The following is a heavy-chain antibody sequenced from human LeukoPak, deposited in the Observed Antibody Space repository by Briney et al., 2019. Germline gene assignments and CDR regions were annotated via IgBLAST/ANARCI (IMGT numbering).Heavy chain of an antibody. V-gene: IGHV4-59*01. J-gene: IGHJ3*02. Sequence: SETLSLTCTVSGGSISSYYWSWIRQPPGKGLEWIGYIYYSGSTNYNPSLKSRVTMSVDTSKNQFSLKLRSVTTADTAVYYCARYTAMVAFHAHGFDIWGKGTMVTVS. D-gene: IGHD5-18*01. CDR3: ARYTAMVAFHAHGFDI. CDR1: GGSISSYY. CDR2: IYYSGST.